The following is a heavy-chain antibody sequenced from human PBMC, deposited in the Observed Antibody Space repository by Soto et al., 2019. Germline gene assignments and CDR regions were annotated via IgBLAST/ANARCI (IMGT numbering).Heavy chain of an antibody. CDR2: INHGGST. J-gene: IGHJ6*02. Sequence: ETLSLTCAVYGGSFSDYFWAWIRQPPGKGLEWIGEINHGGSTDYNPSLKSRVAISADTPKNQFSLRLTSVTTADTAVYYCARISTYYDFWTDYYPDVWGQGTTVTVSS. V-gene: IGHV4-34*01. D-gene: IGHD3-3*01. CDR3: ARISTYYDFWTDYYPDV. CDR1: GGSFSDYF.